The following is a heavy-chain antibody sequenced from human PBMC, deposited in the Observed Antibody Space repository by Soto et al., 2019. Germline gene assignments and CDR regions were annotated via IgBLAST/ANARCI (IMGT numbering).Heavy chain of an antibody. V-gene: IGHV1-18*01. CDR2: ISAYNGNT. J-gene: IGHJ4*02. CDR1: GYTFTSYG. Sequence: ASVKVSCKASGYTFTSYGISWVRQAPGQGLEWMGWISAYNGNTNYAQKLQGRVTMTTDTSTSTAYMELRSLRSDDTAVYYCARDYAGSKQQPDHYWGQGTLVTVSS. CDR3: ARDYAGSKQQPDHY. D-gene: IGHD6-13*01.